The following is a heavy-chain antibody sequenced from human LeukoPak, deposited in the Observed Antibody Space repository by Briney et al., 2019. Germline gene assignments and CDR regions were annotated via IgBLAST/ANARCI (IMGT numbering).Heavy chain of an antibody. CDR2: IYYSGST. CDR1: GGSISSGGYY. V-gene: IGHV4-31*03. J-gene: IGHJ4*02. D-gene: IGHD4-17*01. CDR3: ASGDFRSFDY. Sequence: SETLSLTCTVSGGSISSGGYYWSWIRQHPGKGLEWIGYIYYSGSTYYNPSPKSRVTISVDTSKNQFSLKLSSVTAADTAVYYCASGDFRSFDYWGQGTLVTVSS.